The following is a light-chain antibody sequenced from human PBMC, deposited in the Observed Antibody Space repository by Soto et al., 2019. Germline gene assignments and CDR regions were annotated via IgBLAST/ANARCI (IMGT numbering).Light chain of an antibody. J-gene: IGKJ5*01. CDR3: QQSYSSPVT. V-gene: IGKV1-39*01. CDR1: QNITTY. CDR2: GAS. Sequence: DLQMTQSPFSLSASVGARVASTCRASQNITTYVNWYQQKPGKAPNLLIYGASNLQSGVPSRFSGSGSGTELTITISSLRPEDGDTYDCQQSYSSPVTFGQGTRLEIK.